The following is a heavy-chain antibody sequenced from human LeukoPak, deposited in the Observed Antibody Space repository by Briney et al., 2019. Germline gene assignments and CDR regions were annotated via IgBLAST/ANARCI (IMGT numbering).Heavy chain of an antibody. J-gene: IGHJ4*02. D-gene: IGHD4-11*01. V-gene: IGHV3-23*01. CDR3: ARDDTVTAHFDY. CDR1: GFTFSSYA. CDR2: ISGSGGST. Sequence: GGSLRLSCAASGFTFSSYAMSWVRQAPGKGLEWVSAISGSGGSTYYADSVKGRFTISRDNAKNSLYLQMNSLRAEDTAVYYCARDDTVTAHFDYWGQGTLVTVSS.